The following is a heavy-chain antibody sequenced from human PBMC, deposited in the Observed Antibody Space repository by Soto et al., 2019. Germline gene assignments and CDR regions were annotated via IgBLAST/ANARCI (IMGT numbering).Heavy chain of an antibody. CDR1: GGSISSSRYY. V-gene: IGHV4-39*01. CDR3: ARRGTYGALGY. D-gene: IGHD3-10*01. J-gene: IGHJ4*02. CDR2: IYYSGST. Sequence: SETLSLTCTVSGGSISSSRYYWGWIRQPPGKGLEWIGSIYYSGSTYYNPSLTSRVTISVDTSKNQFSLGLSSVTAADTAVYYCARRGTYGALGYWGQGTLVTVSS.